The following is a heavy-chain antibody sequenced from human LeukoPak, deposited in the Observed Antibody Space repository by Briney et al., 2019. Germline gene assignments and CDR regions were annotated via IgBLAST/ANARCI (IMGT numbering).Heavy chain of an antibody. J-gene: IGHJ4*02. CDR3: ARTKDGATDFDY. V-gene: IGHV1-18*01. CDR2: ISAYNGNT. Sequence: ASVKVSCKASGYTFTSYGISWVRQAPGQGLEWMGWISAYNGNTNYAQKLQGRVTMTRDTSISTAYMELSRLRSDDTAVYYCARTKDGATDFDYWGQGTLVTVSS. D-gene: IGHD1-26*01. CDR1: GYTFTSYG.